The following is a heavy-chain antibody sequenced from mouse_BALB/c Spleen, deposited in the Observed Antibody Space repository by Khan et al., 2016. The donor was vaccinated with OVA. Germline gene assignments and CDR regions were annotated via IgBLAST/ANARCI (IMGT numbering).Heavy chain of an antibody. Sequence: QIQLVQSGPELKKPGETVRISCKASGYTFTTAGMQWVQKMPGKGLKWIGWINTHSGVPKYAEDFKGRFAFSLDTSASTAYLQITNLKNEDTATYFSARGGAAYYRNDGGAMDYWGQGTSVTGSS. CDR2: INTHSGVP. J-gene: IGHJ4*01. CDR1: GYTFTTAG. V-gene: IGHV9-4*02. CDR3: ARGGAAYYRNDGGAMDY. D-gene: IGHD2-14*01.